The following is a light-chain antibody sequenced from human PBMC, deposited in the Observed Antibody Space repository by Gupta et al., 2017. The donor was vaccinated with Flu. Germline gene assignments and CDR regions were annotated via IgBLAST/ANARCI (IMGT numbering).Light chain of an antibody. CDR3: MQGTHWPHS. J-gene: IGKJ2*03. Sequence: DSVMPQPPLSLPVTLGQSASISCRSSQSLRYSDRNTHLYWFQQKPGQSPRRLIYKVSNRDSGVPDRFSGSGSDTDFTLKISRGEAEDVGLYYCMQGTHWPHSFGQGTKLEI. CDR1: QSLRYSDRNTH. CDR2: KVS. V-gene: IGKV2-30*01.